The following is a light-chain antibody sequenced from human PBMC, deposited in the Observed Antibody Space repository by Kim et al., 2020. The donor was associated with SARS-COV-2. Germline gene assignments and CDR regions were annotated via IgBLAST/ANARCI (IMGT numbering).Light chain of an antibody. CDR2: DVR. V-gene: IGLV2-14*03. CDR1: GRDVGGYNY. CDR3: SSYAGNNIWV. Sequence: GQSITISGTGTGRDVGGYNYVSWYQHYSDKAPKLMIYDVRGRPSGVSDRFSGSKSVNTASLTISGLQAEDEANYYCSSYAGNNIWVFGGGTQLTVL. J-gene: IGLJ3*02.